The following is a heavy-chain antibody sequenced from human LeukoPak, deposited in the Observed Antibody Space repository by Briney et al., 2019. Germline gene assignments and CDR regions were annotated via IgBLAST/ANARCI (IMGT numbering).Heavy chain of an antibody. J-gene: IGHJ4*02. Sequence: CIRQPPGKGLEWVGRVRTTAEGETTDYGAPVRGRFIISRDDSKSMVYLQMNRLETEDTAIYYCTAGLGKTDDDSWGQGTLVTVSS. D-gene: IGHD4-11*01. CDR2: VRTTAEGETT. V-gene: IGHV3-15*01. CDR3: TAGLGKTDDDS.